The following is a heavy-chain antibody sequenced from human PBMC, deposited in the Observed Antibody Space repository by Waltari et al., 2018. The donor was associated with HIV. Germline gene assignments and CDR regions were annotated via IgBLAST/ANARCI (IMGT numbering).Heavy chain of an antibody. D-gene: IGHD3-22*01. J-gene: IGHJ4*02. CDR1: GFTFSSYW. Sequence: EVQLVESGACLVQPGGTLRLSCAAAGFTFSSYWMHWVRQVPGKGLEWILGMSTDGNSVRSADSVKGRFTISRDNTKNTLYLQMNSLRVEDTAVYYCARGSGYYYFDYWGQGTRVTVSS. CDR3: ARGSGYYYFDY. V-gene: IGHV3-74*01. CDR2: MSTDGNSV.